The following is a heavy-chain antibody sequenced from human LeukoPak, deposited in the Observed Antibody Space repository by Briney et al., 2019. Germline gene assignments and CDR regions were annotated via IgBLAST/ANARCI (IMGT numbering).Heavy chain of an antibody. CDR3: ARTGLYCSSTSCYIDY. V-gene: IGHV3-21*01. D-gene: IGHD2-2*01. J-gene: IGHJ4*02. Sequence: GGSLRLSCAASGFTLSSYSMNWVRQAPGKGLEWVSSISSSSSYIYYADSVKGRFTISRDNAKNSLYLQMNSLRAEDTAVYYCARTGLYCSSTSCYIDYWGQGTLVTVSS. CDR2: ISSSSSYI. CDR1: GFTLSSYS.